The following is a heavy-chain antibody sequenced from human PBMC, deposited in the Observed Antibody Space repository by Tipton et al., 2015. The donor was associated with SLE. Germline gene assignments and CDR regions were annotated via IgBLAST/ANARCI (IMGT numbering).Heavy chain of an antibody. CDR2: IYYSGST. V-gene: IGHV4-39*01. CDR3: AGAPHTPPPQRCRLTLPVAPHKTRFPRKLSSVTAADTAVYYCAGALRGGSGRGWFDP. D-gene: IGHD3-10*01. J-gene: IGHJ5*02. CDR1: GGSISSSSYY. Sequence: TLSLTCTVSGGSISSSSYYWGWIRQPPGKGLEWIGSIYYSGSTYYNPSLKSRVTISVDTSKNQFSLKLSSVTAADTAGYYCAGAPHTPPPQRCRLTLPVAPHKTRFPRKLSSVTAADTAVYYCAGALRGGSGRGWFDPWSQGTLVTVSS.